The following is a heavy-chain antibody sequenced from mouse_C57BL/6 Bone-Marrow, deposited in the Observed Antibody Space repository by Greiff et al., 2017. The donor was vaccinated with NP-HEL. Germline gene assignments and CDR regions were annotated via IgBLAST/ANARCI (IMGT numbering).Heavy chain of an antibody. Sequence: EVQLVESGGGLVQPGGSMKLSCVASGFTFSNYWMNWVRQSPEKGLEWVAQIRLKSDNYATHYAESVKGRFTISRDDSKSSVYLQMNNLRAEDTGIYYCTGPGYYGSSDVPYFDVWGTGTTVTVSS. CDR3: TGPGYYGSSDVPYFDV. CDR2: IRLKSDNYAT. CDR1: GFTFSNYW. J-gene: IGHJ1*03. V-gene: IGHV6-3*01. D-gene: IGHD1-1*01.